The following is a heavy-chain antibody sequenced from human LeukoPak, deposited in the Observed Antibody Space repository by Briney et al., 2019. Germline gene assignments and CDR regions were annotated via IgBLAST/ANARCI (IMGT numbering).Heavy chain of an antibody. J-gene: IGHJ4*02. V-gene: IGHV1-24*01. D-gene: IGHD5-24*01. CDR1: GYTLTELS. CDR3: ARDSGSFRDGYNQAPQSFYGY. CDR2: FDPEDGET. Sequence: RGASVKVSCKVSGYTLTELSMHWVRQAPGKGLEWMGGFDPEDGETIYAQKFQGRVTMTEDTSTDTAYMELSSLRSEDTAVYYCARDSGSFRDGYNQAPQSFYGYWGQGTLVTVSS.